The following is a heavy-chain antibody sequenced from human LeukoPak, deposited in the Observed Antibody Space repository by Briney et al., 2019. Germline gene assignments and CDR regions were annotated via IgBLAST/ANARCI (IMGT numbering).Heavy chain of an antibody. D-gene: IGHD3-10*01. CDR2: IIPIFGTA. Sequence: SVKVSCKASGYTFTSCYVHWVRQAPGQGLEWMGGIIPIFGTANYAQKFQGRVTITADESTSTAYMELSSLRSEDTAVYYCAREHGSGSYYYYFDYWGQGALVTVSS. V-gene: IGHV1-69*13. CDR3: AREHGSGSYYYYFDY. CDR1: GYTFTSCY. J-gene: IGHJ4*02.